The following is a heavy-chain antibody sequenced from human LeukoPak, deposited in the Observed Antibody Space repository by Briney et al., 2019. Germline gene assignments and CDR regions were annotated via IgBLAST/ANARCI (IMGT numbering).Heavy chain of an antibody. CDR2: IYYSGST. J-gene: IGHJ6*03. D-gene: IGHD3-22*01. V-gene: IGHV4-59*11. CDR1: GGSISSHY. Sequence: PSETLSLTCTVSGGSISSHYWSWIRQPPGKGLEWIGYIYYSGSTNYNPSLKSRVTISVDTSKNQFSLKLSSVTAADTAVYYCARTNYYDSSGYRYYYYYYYMDVWGKGTTVTVSS. CDR3: ARTNYYDSSGYRYYYYYYYMDV.